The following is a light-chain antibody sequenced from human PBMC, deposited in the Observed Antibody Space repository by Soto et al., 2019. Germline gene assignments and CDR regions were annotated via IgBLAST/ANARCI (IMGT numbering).Light chain of an antibody. Sequence: EIVMTQSPATLSVSPGERATLYCRASQSVSSKLAWYQQKPGQAPRLLIYGASTRATGIPDRFSGSGSGTDFTLTISRLEPEDFAVYYCQQYGSSPWTFGQGTKVDIK. J-gene: IGKJ1*01. CDR3: QQYGSSPWT. CDR2: GAS. CDR1: QSVSSK. V-gene: IGKV3-20*01.